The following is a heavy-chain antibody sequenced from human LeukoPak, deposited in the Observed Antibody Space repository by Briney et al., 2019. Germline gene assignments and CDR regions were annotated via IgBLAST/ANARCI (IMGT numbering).Heavy chain of an antibody. D-gene: IGHD1-26*01. Sequence: GRSLRLSCAASGFTFSSYGMHCVRQAPGKGLEWVAVISYDGSNKYYADSVKGRFTISRDNSKNTLYLQMNSLRAEDTAVYYCANGVSPAGYSGRPGPIDYWGQGTLVTVSS. J-gene: IGHJ4*02. V-gene: IGHV3-30*18. CDR2: ISYDGSNK. CDR1: GFTFSSYG. CDR3: ANGVSPAGYSGRPGPIDY.